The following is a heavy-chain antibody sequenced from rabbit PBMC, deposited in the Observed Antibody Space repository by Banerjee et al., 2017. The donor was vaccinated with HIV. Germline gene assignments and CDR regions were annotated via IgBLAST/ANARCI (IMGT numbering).Heavy chain of an antibody. J-gene: IGHJ4*01. Sequence: QEQLVESGGGLVQPEGSLTLTCTASGFSLSSYAMCWVRQAPGKGLEWIGCIYIGNDNTYYASWVNGRFTISSHNAQNTLYLQLNSLTAADTATYFCARYTYGYTGYTYAENLWGPGTLVTVS. CDR3: ARYTYGYTGYTYAENL. V-gene: IGHV1S47*01. D-gene: IGHD6-1*01. CDR2: IYIGNDNT. CDR1: GFSLSSYA.